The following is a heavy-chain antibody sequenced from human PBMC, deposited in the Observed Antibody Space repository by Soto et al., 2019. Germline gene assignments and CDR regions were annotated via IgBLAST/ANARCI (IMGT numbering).Heavy chain of an antibody. CDR1: GGTFSSYA. Sequence: QVQLVQSGAEVKKPGSSVKVSCKASGGTFSSYAISWVRQAPGQGLERMGGIIPIFGTAYYAQKFQGRGTITAAESTSTAYMELSSLRSEDMAVYCWARAYRSFSKTVPCDYWGQGSLVSVSS. D-gene: IGHD6-19*01. J-gene: IGHJ4*02. V-gene: IGHV1-69*01. CDR2: IIPIFGTA. CDR3: ARAYRSFSKTVPCDY.